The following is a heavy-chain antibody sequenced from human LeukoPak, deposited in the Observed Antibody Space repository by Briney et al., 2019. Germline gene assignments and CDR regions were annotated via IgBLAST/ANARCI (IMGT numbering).Heavy chain of an antibody. V-gene: IGHV5-51*01. D-gene: IGHD2-2*01. CDR2: IYPADSDT. CDR1: GYSFASFW. J-gene: IGHJ5*02. Sequence: AGESLMISCEGSGYSFASFWIGWVRQMPGKGLEWMGVIYPADSDTRYSPSFQGQVTISADKSTSTAYLQWSTLKASDTAIYYCARQSAAAQYTNWFDPWGQGTLVTVSS. CDR3: ARQSAAAQYTNWFDP.